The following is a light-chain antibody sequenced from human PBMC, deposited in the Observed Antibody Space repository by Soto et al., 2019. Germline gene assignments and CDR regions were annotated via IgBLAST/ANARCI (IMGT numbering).Light chain of an antibody. CDR3: HQYYYWPRT. J-gene: IGKJ1*01. V-gene: IGKV3-15*01. Sequence: DTMLTQSPATLSVSPGERASLSCRASEGVSSNLAWYQQKSGQAPRLLIYGATARATGIPARFSGGGSGTEFTLTISSLQSEDFATYYCHQYYYWPRTFGQGNKVEIK. CDR2: GAT. CDR1: EGVSSN.